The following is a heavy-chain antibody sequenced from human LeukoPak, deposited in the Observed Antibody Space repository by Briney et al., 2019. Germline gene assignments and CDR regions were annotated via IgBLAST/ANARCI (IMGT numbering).Heavy chain of an antibody. J-gene: IGHJ4*02. CDR3: GRDCGLNTEFYY. V-gene: IGHV3-7*01. CDR2: TKPDGSAE. D-gene: IGHD2-21*01. Sequence: GGSLRLSCAASGFTFRNYWMGWVRQAPGKGLEWVANTKPDGSAEYYADSVRGRFTTSRDNTNNFLYLQMNSLRAEDTAVYYCGRDCGLNTEFYYLGQGTLVTVSS. CDR1: GFTFRNYW.